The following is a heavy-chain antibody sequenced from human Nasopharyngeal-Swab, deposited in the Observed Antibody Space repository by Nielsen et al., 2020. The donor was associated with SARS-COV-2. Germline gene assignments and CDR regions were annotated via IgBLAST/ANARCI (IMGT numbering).Heavy chain of an antibody. CDR3: ARDGADFWSGMGFDY. V-gene: IGHV4-59*12. J-gene: IGHJ4*02. CDR2: IYYSGST. CDR1: GGSISSYY. Sequence: SETLSLTCTVSGGSISSYYWSWIRQPPGKGLEWIGYIYYSGSTNYNPSLKSRVTMSVDTSKNQFSLKLSSVTAADTAVYYCARDGADFWSGMGFDYWGQGTLVTVSS. D-gene: IGHD3-3*01.